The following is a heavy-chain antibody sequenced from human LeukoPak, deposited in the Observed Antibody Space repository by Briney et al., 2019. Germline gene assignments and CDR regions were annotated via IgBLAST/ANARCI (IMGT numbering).Heavy chain of an antibody. CDR3: ARDDITIFGVVSFDF. Sequence: GASVKVSCKASGYTFTGYYMHWLRQAPRQGLEWMGWISPNSGGTNYAQKFQGRVTMTRDTSISTAYMELSRLRSDDTAVYYCARDDITIFGVVSFDFWGQGTLVTVSS. J-gene: IGHJ4*02. V-gene: IGHV1-2*02. CDR2: ISPNSGGT. D-gene: IGHD3-3*01. CDR1: GYTFTGYY.